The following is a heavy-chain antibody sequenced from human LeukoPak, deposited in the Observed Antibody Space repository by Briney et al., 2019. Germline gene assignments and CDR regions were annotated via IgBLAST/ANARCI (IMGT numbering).Heavy chain of an antibody. CDR2: INPSGGST. Sequence: ASVKVSCTASGYTFTSYYMHWVRQAPGQGLEWMGIINPSGGSTSYAQKFQGRVTMTRDMSTSTVYMELSSLRSEDTAVYYCARPLRETDHYDSWSGYLNYWGQGTLVTVSS. CDR3: ARPLRETDHYDSWSGYLNY. D-gene: IGHD3-3*01. J-gene: IGHJ4*02. CDR1: GYTFTSYY. V-gene: IGHV1-46*01.